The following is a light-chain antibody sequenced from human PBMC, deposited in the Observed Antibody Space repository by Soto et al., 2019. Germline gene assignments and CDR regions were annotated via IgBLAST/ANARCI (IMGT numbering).Light chain of an antibody. Sequence: DIQMTQSPSTLSASVGDRVTITCRARQNINRWLAWYQQKPGKAPKLLINDASNLESGVPSRFSGSGSGTEFTLTISSLQPDDFATYYCLQYNSYRAFGQGTKVEIK. V-gene: IGKV1-5*01. CDR1: QNINRW. J-gene: IGKJ1*01. CDR3: LQYNSYRA. CDR2: DAS.